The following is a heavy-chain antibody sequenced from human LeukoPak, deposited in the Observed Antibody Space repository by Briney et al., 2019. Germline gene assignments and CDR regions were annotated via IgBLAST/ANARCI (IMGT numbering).Heavy chain of an antibody. CDR1: GGSISSYY. V-gene: IGHV4-59*01. D-gene: IGHD2-21*02. J-gene: IGHJ5*02. Sequence: SETLSLTCTVSGGSISSYYWSWIRQPPGKGLEWIGYIYYSGSTNYNPSLKSRVTISVDTSKNQFSLKLSSVTAADTAVYYCARVAVVTLNWFDPWGQGTLVTVSS. CDR3: ARVAVVTLNWFDP. CDR2: IYYSGST.